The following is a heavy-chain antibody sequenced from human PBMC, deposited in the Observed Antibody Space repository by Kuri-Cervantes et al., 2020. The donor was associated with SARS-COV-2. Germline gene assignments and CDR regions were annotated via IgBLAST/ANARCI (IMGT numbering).Heavy chain of an antibody. J-gene: IGHJ5*02. CDR2: INPNSGGT. Sequence: ASVKVSCKASGYTFTGYYMHRVRQAPGQGLEWMGWINPNSGGTNYAQKFQGRVTMTRDTSISTAYMELSRLRSDDTAVYYCARDKDFWSGPGVNWFDPWGQGTLVTVSS. V-gene: IGHV1-2*02. CDR1: GYTFTGYY. D-gene: IGHD3-3*01. CDR3: ARDKDFWSGPGVNWFDP.